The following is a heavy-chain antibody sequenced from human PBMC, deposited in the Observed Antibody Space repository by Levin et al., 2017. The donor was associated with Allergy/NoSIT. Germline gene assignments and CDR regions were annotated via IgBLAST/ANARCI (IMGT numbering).Heavy chain of an antibody. J-gene: IGHJ5*02. CDR3: ARGCPALVGAWGSASGNWFDP. D-gene: IGHD1-26*01. CDR1: GGSFSGYY. Sequence: SETLSLTCAVYGGSFSGYYWSWIRQPPGKGLEWIGEINHSGSTNYNPSLKSRVTISVDTSKNQFSLKLSSVTAADTAVYYCARGCPALVGAWGSASGNWFDPWGQGTLVTVSS. CDR2: INHSGST. V-gene: IGHV4-34*01.